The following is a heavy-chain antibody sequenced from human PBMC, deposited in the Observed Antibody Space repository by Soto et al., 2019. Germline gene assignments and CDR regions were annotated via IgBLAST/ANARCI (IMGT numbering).Heavy chain of an antibody. V-gene: IGHV3-23*01. CDR1: GFTFSGYA. CDR2: ISGSGGST. J-gene: IGHJ6*02. CDR3: VHHIGTYYYYYGMDV. D-gene: IGHD2-21*01. Sequence: GGSLRLSCAASGFTFSGYAMSWVRQAPGKGLEWVSAISGSGGSTYYADSVKGRFTISRDNSKNTLYLQMNSLRAEDTAVYYCVHHIGTYYYYYGMDVWGQGTTVTVSS.